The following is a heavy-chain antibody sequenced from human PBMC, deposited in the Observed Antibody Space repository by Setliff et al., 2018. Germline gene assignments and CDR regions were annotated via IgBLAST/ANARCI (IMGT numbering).Heavy chain of an antibody. Sequence: GGSLRLSCAASGFTFSSYSMNWVRQAPGKGLEWVSSISSSSSYIYYADSVKGRFTISRDNAKNSLYQQMNSLRAEDTAVYYCAKGQGFYDSSATAWWVYWGQGTLVTVSS. CDR2: ISSSSSYI. V-gene: IGHV3-21*01. J-gene: IGHJ4*02. CDR1: GFTFSSYS. D-gene: IGHD3-22*01. CDR3: AKGQGFYDSSATAWWVY.